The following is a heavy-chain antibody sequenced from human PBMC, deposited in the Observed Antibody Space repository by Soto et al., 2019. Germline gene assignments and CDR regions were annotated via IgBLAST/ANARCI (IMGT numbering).Heavy chain of an antibody. V-gene: IGHV3-23*01. Sequence: PGGSLRLSCAASGFTLSSYTMTWVRQAPGERLEWVSSIVGSGDNTYYADSVKGRFTISRDNSKTTLYLQMNSLRAEDTAVYYCARDHAPGGAFDIWGQGTMVTVSS. CDR2: IVGSGDNT. D-gene: IGHD2-15*01. CDR3: ARDHAPGGAFDI. CDR1: GFTLSSYT. J-gene: IGHJ3*02.